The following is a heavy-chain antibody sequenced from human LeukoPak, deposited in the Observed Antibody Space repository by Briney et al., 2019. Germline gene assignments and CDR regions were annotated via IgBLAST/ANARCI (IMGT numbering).Heavy chain of an antibody. CDR3: ARVEMATSPSDY. J-gene: IGHJ4*02. V-gene: IGHV1-18*01. Sequence: AAVKVSCKASGYTFTSYGISWVRQAPGQGLECMGWISAYNGNTNYAQKLQGRVTMTTDTSTSTAYMELRSLRSDDTAVYYCARVEMATSPSDYWGQGTLVTVSS. CDR2: ISAYNGNT. CDR1: GYTFTSYG. D-gene: IGHD5-24*01.